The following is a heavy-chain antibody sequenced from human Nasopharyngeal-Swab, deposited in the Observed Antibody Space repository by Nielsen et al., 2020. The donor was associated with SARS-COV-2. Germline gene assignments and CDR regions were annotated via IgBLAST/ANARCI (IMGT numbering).Heavy chain of an antibody. J-gene: IGHJ6*03. CDR1: GFTFSSYG. Sequence: GESLKISCAASGFTFSSYGMHWVRQAPGKGLEWVAVIWYDGSNKYYADSVKGRFTISRDNSKNTLYLQMNSLRAEDTAVYYCAKDEAYYDFWSGYYAYYYMDVWGKGTTVTVSS. D-gene: IGHD3-3*01. CDR3: AKDEAYYDFWSGYYAYYYMDV. CDR2: IWYDGSNK. V-gene: IGHV3-30*02.